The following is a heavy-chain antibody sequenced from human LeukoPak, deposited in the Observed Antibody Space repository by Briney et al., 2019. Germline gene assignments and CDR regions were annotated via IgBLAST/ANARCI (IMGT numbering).Heavy chain of an antibody. CDR1: GGSISSSSYY. V-gene: IGHV4-39*07. D-gene: IGHD5-24*01. CDR2: IYYSGST. CDR3: ARDGGGYNYNY. J-gene: IGHJ4*02. Sequence: SETLSLTCTASGGSISSSSYYWGWIRQPPGKGLEWIGSIYYSGSTYYNPSLKSRVTISVDTSKNQFSLKLSSVTAADTAVYYCARDGGGYNYNYWGQGTLVTVSS.